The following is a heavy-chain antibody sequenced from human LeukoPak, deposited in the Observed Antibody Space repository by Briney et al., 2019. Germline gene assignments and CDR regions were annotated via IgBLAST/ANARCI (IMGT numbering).Heavy chain of an antibody. D-gene: IGHD4-23*01. CDR1: GGSISSYY. Sequence: TSETLSLTCTVSGGSISSYYWRWIRQPPGKGREWIGYIYYSGSTNYNPSLKSRVTISVDTSKNQFSLKLSSVTAADTAVYYCARDLRWFDYWGQGTLVTVSS. CDR2: IYYSGST. CDR3: ARDLRWFDY. J-gene: IGHJ4*02. V-gene: IGHV4-59*01.